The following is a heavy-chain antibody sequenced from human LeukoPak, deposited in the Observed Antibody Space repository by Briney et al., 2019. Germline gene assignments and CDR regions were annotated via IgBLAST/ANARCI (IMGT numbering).Heavy chain of an antibody. J-gene: IGHJ5*02. CDR2: INSDGINT. V-gene: IGHV3-74*01. CDR3: ARDLGYSSSWTRWFDP. D-gene: IGHD6-13*01. CDR1: GFTFSNYW. Sequence: PGGSLRLSCAASGFTFSNYWMHWVRQAPGKGLVWVSRINSDGINTSYADSVKGRFTISRDNAKNSLYLQMNSLRAEDTAVYYCARDLGYSSSWTRWFDPWGQGTLVTVSS.